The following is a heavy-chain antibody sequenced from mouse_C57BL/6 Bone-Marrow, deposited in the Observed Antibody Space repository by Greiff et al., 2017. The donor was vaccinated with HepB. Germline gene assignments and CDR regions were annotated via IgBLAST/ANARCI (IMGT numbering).Heavy chain of an antibody. D-gene: IGHD2-2*01. CDR3: ARGPEYYGYDAAMDY. Sequence: VQLQQSGPELVKPGASVKISCKASGYAFSSSWMNWVKQRPGKGLEWIGRIYPGDGDTNYNGKFKGKATLTADKSSSTSYMQLSSLTSEDSAVYFCARGPEYYGYDAAMDYWGQGTSVTVSS. CDR2: IYPGDGDT. CDR1: GYAFSSSW. V-gene: IGHV1-82*01. J-gene: IGHJ4*01.